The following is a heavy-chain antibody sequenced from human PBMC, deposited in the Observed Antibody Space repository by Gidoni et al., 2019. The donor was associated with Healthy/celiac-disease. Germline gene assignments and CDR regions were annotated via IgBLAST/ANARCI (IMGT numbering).Heavy chain of an antibody. V-gene: IGHV1-46*01. CDR1: GYPFTSYY. Sequence: QVQLVQSGAEVKKPGASVKVSCQASGYPFTSYYMHWGRQAPGQGLEWMGIINPSGGGTSYAQKFQGRVTMTRDTSTSTVYMELSSLRSEDTAVYYCARVVGATSSHWYFDLWGRGTLVTVSS. CDR2: INPSGGGT. J-gene: IGHJ2*01. CDR3: ARVVGATSSHWYFDL. D-gene: IGHD1-26*01.